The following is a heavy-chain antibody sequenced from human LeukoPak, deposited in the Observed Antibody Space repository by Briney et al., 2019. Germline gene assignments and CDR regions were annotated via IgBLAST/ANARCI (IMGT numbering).Heavy chain of an antibody. D-gene: IGHD6-19*01. CDR1: GGSISSSSYY. CDR2: INYSGST. J-gene: IGHJ4*02. CDR3: ARRAAVAGTYYFDY. V-gene: IGHV4-61*05. Sequence: SETLSLTCTVSGGSISSSSYYWGWIRQPPGKGLEWIGYINYSGSTNYNPSLKSRVTISVDTSKNQFSLKLSSVTAADTAVYYCARRAAVAGTYYFDYWGQGTLVTVSS.